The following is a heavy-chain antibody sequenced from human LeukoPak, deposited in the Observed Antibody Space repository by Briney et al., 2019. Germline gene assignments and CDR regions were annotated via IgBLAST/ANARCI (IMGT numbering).Heavy chain of an antibody. D-gene: IGHD3-3*01. J-gene: IGHJ3*02. CDR3: ARASYYDFRKAFDI. CDR2: IYTSGTT. V-gene: IGHV4-61*02. CDR1: GGSISSGSYY. Sequence: SETLSLTCNVSGGSISSGSYYWSWIRQPAGKGLEWIGRIYTSGTTNYNPSLKSRVTISVDTSKNQFCLKVSSVTAADTAVYYCARASYYDFRKAFDIWGQGTMVTVSS.